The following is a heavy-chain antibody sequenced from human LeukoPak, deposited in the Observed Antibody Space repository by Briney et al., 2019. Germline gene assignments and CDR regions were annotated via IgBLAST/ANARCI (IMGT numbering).Heavy chain of an antibody. CDR2: ISSSGSTI. CDR1: GFTFSDYY. Sequence: GGSLRLSCAASGFTFSDYYMSWIRQAPGKGLEWVSYISSSGSTIYYADSVKGRFTISRDNAKNSLYLQMNSLRAEDTAVYYCARDIPCSSASCAGWGFDYWGQGTLVTVSS. D-gene: IGHD2-2*01. V-gene: IGHV3-11*04. J-gene: IGHJ4*02. CDR3: ARDIPCSSASCAGWGFDY.